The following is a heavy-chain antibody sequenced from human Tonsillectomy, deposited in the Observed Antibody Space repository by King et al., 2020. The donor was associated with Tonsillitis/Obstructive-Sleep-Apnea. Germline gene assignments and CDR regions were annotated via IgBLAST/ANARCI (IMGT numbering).Heavy chain of an antibody. CDR3: AREEETTGFGS. Sequence: VQLVESGGGLVQPGGSLRLSCAASGFTFRNYWMNWVRRAPGKGLEWVANIKEDGTENYYADSVKGPFTISRDNAKNSLYLQMNSLRPEDTALYYCAREEETTGFGSWGQGTLVTVSS. J-gene: IGHJ5*01. D-gene: IGHD1-1*01. CDR1: GFTFRNYW. V-gene: IGHV3-7*04. CDR2: IKEDGTEN.